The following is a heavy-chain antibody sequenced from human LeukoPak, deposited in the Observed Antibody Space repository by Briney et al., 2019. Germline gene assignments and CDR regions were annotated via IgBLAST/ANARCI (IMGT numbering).Heavy chain of an antibody. CDR3: ARDGAFRIYDY. CDR1: GFAFSSYW. D-gene: IGHD3-3*02. Sequence: PGGSLRLSCAASGFAFSSYWMTWVRQAPGKGLEWVASIKQDGNEKNYVDSVKGRLTISRDNARNSLYLQMSNLRADDTAVYYCARDGAFRIYDYWGQGTLVTVSS. J-gene: IGHJ4*02. V-gene: IGHV3-7*01. CDR2: IKQDGNEK.